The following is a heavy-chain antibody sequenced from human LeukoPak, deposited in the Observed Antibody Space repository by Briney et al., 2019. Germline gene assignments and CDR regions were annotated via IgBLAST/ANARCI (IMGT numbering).Heavy chain of an antibody. D-gene: IGHD3-16*01. CDR3: ARDLRPYYYYYMDV. V-gene: IGHV1-2*02. CDR1: GYTFTGYY. J-gene: IGHJ6*03. Sequence: GASVKVSCKASGYTFTGYYMHWVRQAPGQGLEWMGWINPNSGGTNYAQKFQGRVTMTRDTSISTAYMELSRLRSDDTAVYYCARDLRPYYYYYMDVWGKGTTVTVSS. CDR2: INPNSGGT.